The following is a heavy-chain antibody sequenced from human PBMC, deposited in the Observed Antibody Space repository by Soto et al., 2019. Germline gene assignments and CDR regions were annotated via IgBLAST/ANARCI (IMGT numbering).Heavy chain of an antibody. CDR3: VRGFKNYYAMDV. Sequence: EVQLVESGGGLVQPGGSLRLSCAASGFTFNTYWMHWVRQALGRGLVWVSRLNSDGSSKYYGDSMKGRFTISRDNADNTVYLQMNSLRDEDTAVYFCVRGFKNYYAMDVWGQGTTVTVSS. CDR2: LNSDGSSK. CDR1: GFTFNTYW. J-gene: IGHJ6*02. V-gene: IGHV3-74*01.